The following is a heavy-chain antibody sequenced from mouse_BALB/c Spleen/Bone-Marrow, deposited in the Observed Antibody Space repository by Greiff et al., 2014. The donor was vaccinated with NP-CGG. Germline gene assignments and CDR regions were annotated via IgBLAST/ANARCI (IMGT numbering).Heavy chain of an antibody. J-gene: IGHJ2*01. CDR1: GYTLTSSW. CDR2: IDRNGDNT. D-gene: IGHD2-14*01. Sequence: VQLQQSGAVLVRPGTSGKLSCKASGYTLTSSWRHWGRQRPGKGLEGIREIDRNGDNTTYNEKFNGKATLTIDTSSSTAYVDLSSLTSEDSAVYYCARLYRYAYYFDYWGQGTTLTVSS. CDR3: ARLYRYAYYFDY. V-gene: IGHV1S130*01.